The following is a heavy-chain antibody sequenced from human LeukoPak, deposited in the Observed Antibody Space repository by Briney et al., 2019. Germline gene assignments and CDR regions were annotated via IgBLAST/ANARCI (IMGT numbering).Heavy chain of an antibody. D-gene: IGHD1-1*01. CDR1: GYTFTTYY. V-gene: IGHV1-46*01. CDR3: ARGGTAVTTNYFDY. J-gene: IGHJ4*02. CDR2: ISPSGGDT. Sequence: ASVKVSCKPSGYTFTTYYLHWVRHAPGQGLEWMVVISPSGGDTTYAQRFQGRLTMTRDTSTSTVYMEVSSLRSDDTAVYYCARGGTAVTTNYFDYWGQGTLITVSS.